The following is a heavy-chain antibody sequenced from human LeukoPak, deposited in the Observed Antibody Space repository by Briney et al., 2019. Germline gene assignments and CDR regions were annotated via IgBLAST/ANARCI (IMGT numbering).Heavy chain of an antibody. CDR3: ARHGPYCSSTSCYDGDWFDP. J-gene: IGHJ5*02. CDR1: GYRFTTYW. CDR2: IYPGDSDT. V-gene: IGHV5-51*01. D-gene: IGHD2-2*01. Sequence: GESLKISCKGSGYRFTTYWIGWVRQMPGKGLEWMGIIYPGDSDTRYSPSFQGQVTISADKSISTAYLQWSSLKASDTAMYYCARHGPYCSSTSCYDGDWFDPWGQGTLVTVSS.